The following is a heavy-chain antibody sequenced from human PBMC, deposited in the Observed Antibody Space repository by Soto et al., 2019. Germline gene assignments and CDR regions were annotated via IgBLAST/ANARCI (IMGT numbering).Heavy chain of an antibody. Sequence: EVQLVESGGGLVQPGGSLRLSCAASGFTFSIYSMNWVRQAPGKGLEWFSYITSDTLTIKYTDSVKGRFTISRDNAKNSLYLQMNRLRDEDTAVYFCARSVEGHFDYWGQGTVVTVSS. J-gene: IGHJ4*02. CDR2: ITSDTLTI. V-gene: IGHV3-48*02. CDR3: ARSVEGHFDY. D-gene: IGHD6-19*01. CDR1: GFTFSIYS.